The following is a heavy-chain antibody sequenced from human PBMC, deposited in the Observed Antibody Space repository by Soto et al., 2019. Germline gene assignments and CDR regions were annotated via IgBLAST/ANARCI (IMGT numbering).Heavy chain of an antibody. D-gene: IGHD3-10*01. Sequence: PSETLSLTCTVSGGSISSYYWSWIRQPPGRELEWIGYIYYSGSTKYNSSLKSRVTISVDTSKNQFSLKLNSVTAADTAVYYCARQSLTLVGYNWFDPWGQGTLVTVSS. CDR3: ARQSLTLVGYNWFDP. CDR1: GGSISSYY. CDR2: IYYSGST. J-gene: IGHJ5*02. V-gene: IGHV4-59*08.